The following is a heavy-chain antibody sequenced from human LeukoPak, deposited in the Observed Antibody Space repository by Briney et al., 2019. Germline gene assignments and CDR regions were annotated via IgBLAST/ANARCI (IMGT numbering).Heavy chain of an antibody. J-gene: IGHJ4*02. D-gene: IGHD3-10*01. V-gene: IGHV3-48*04. CDR1: GFTFSSYS. CDR2: ISSSSSTI. CDR3: ARDHRAWFGELLYYFDY. Sequence: GSLRLSCAASGFTFSSYSMNWVRQAPGKGLEWVSYISSSSSTIYYADSVKGRFTISRDNAKNSLYLQMNSLRAEDTAVYYCARDHRAWFGELLYYFDYWGQGTLVTVSS.